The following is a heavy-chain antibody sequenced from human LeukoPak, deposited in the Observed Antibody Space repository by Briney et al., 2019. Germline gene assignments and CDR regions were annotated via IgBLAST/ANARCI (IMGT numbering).Heavy chain of an antibody. Sequence: GGSLRLSCAASGFTFSSYGMSWVRQAPGKGLEWVSAISGSGGSTYYADSVKGRFTISRDNSKNTLYLQMNSLRAEDTAVCYCAKDSYSSGWYGASDYWGQGTLVTVSS. J-gene: IGHJ4*02. CDR2: ISGSGGST. CDR1: GFTFSSYG. V-gene: IGHV3-23*01. D-gene: IGHD6-19*01. CDR3: AKDSYSSGWYGASDY.